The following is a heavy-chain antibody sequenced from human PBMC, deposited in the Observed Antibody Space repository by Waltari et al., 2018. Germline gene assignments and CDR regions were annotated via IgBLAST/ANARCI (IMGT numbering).Heavy chain of an antibody. CDR3: ARQTTVRASWENLDY. V-gene: IGHV5-51*01. CDR1: GYSFNTYW. Sequence: EVQLVQSGAEVKKPGESLKTSCTGSGYSFNTYWIGWVRQMPGKGLEWIGIIYPGDSDTRYSPSFQGQVTISADKSSSITYLQWSSLKASDTAMYYCARQTTVRASWENLDYWGQGTQVTVSS. J-gene: IGHJ4*02. CDR2: IYPGDSDT. D-gene: IGHD2-2*01.